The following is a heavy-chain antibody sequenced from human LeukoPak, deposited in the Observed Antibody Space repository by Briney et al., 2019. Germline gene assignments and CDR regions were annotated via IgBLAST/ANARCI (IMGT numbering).Heavy chain of an antibody. CDR3: AKGLDTAMVCDY. CDR2: IPYDGSNK. J-gene: IGHJ4*02. Sequence: GGSLRLSCAASGFTFSTYAMHWVRQAPVKGLEWVAIIPYDGSNKYYADSVKGRFTISRDNSKNTLYLQMDSLRAEDTAVYYCAKGLDTAMVCDYWGQGTLVTVSS. V-gene: IGHV3-30-3*01. D-gene: IGHD5-18*01. CDR1: GFTFSTYA.